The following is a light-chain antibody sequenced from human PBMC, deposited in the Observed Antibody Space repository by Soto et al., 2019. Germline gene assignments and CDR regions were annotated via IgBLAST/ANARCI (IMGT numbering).Light chain of an antibody. CDR2: AAS. J-gene: IGKJ4*01. CDR1: QGISSY. Sequence: AIRMTQSPSSFSASTGDRVTITCRASQGISSYLAWYQQKPGKAPKLLIYAASTLQSGVPSRFSGSGSGTDFTLTISCLQSEDFATYYCQQSYSYPPTFGGGTRWIS. V-gene: IGKV1-8*01. CDR3: QQSYSYPPT.